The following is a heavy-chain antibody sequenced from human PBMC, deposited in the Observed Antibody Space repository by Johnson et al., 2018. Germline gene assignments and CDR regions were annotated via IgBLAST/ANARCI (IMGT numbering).Heavy chain of an antibody. CDR2: ISWDGGST. CDR3: AKDLDMGFYYMDV. D-gene: IGHD2-2*03. J-gene: IGHJ6*03. CDR1: GFTFDDYT. Sequence: VQLLESGGVVVQPGGSLRLSCAASGFTFDDYTMHWVRQAPGKGLEWVSLISWDGGSTYYADSVKGRFTISRDNSKNTLYLQMTSLRAEDTAVYYCAKDLDMGFYYMDVWGKGTTVTVSS. V-gene: IGHV3-43*01.